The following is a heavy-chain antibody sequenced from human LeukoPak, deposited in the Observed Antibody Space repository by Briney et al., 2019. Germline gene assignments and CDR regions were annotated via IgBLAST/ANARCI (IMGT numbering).Heavy chain of an antibody. CDR3: ARSGSRYCSGGSCYALHYMDV. Sequence: ASVKVSRKASGYTFASYDINWVRQATGQGLEWMGWMNANSGNTGYAQKFQGRVTVTRNTAIGTAYMELSSLRSEDTAVYYCARSGSRYCSGGSCYALHYMDVWGKGTTVTVFS. J-gene: IGHJ6*03. CDR1: GYTFASYD. V-gene: IGHV1-8*01. CDR2: MNANSGNT. D-gene: IGHD2-15*01.